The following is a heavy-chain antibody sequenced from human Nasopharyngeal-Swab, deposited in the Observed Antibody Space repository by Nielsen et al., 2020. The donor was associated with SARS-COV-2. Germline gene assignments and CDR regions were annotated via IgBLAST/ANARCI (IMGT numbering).Heavy chain of an antibody. CDR3: ARYCSTTSCPRGFDY. D-gene: IGHD2-2*01. CDR2: IKQSGSEQ. Sequence: GGSLRLSCAASGFTFSSYWMSWVRQAPGKGLEWLAHIKQSGSEQYYVDSVKGRFTISRDNAKNSLFLQMNSLRAEDTAVYYCARYCSTTSCPRGFDYWGQGTLVTVSS. CDR1: GFTFSSYW. J-gene: IGHJ4*02. V-gene: IGHV3-7*01.